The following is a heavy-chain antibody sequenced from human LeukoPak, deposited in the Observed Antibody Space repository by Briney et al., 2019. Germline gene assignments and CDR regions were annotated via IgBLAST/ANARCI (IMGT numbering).Heavy chain of an antibody. D-gene: IGHD3-3*01. J-gene: IGHJ4*02. CDR2: IIPIFGTA. CDR3: ARGGSDYDFWSGYPYYFDY. Sequence: SVKVSCKASGGTFSSYAISWVRQATGQGLEWMGGIIPIFGTANYAQKFQGRVTITTDESTSTAYMELSSLRSEDTAVYYCARGGSDYDFWSGYPYYFDYWGQGTLVTVSS. CDR1: GGTFSSYA. V-gene: IGHV1-69*05.